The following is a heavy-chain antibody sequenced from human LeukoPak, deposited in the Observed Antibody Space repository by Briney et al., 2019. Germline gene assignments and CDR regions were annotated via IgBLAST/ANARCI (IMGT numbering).Heavy chain of an antibody. CDR1: GGSISSSSYY. CDR3: ASYDYYDSSGSQGNAFDI. Sequence: SETLSLTCTVSGGSISSSSYYWGWIRQPPGKGLEWIGSIYYSGSTYYNPSLKSRVTISVDTSKNQFSLKLSSVTAADTAVYYCASYDYYDSSGSQGNAFDIWGQGTMVTVSS. CDR2: IYYSGST. J-gene: IGHJ3*02. D-gene: IGHD3-22*01. V-gene: IGHV4-39*07.